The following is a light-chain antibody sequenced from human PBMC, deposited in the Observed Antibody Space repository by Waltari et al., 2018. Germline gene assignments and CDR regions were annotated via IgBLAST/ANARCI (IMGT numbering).Light chain of an antibody. CDR3: QCYDNLPPLT. CDR1: QDIIKY. Sequence: DIQMTQSPSSLSASVGDRVTITCQASQDIIKYLNWYQQKPGKAPTLLIYDASNLEKGVPSRFSGSGSGTDVTFTITSLQPEDIATYYCQCYDNLPPLTFGGGTKVEIK. J-gene: IGKJ4*01. V-gene: IGKV1-33*01. CDR2: DAS.